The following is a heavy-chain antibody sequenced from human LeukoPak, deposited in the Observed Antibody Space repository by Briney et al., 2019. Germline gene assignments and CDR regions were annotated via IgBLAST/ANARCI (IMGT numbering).Heavy chain of an antibody. CDR1: GFTFSSNA. D-gene: IGHD3-22*01. Sequence: GGSLRLSCAASGFTFSSNAMSWVRQAPGKGLEWVSVISGSDDRTYYADSVKGRFTISRDNSKNTLYLQMNSLRAEDTAVYYCARISYDVSGYFDHWGQGTLVTVSS. CDR3: ARISYDVSGYFDH. CDR2: ISGSDDRT. V-gene: IGHV3-23*01. J-gene: IGHJ4*02.